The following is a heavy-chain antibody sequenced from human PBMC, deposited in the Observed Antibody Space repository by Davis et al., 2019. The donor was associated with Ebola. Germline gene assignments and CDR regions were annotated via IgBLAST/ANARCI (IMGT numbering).Heavy chain of an antibody. CDR2: IKPDEGEK. CDR3: ASGDGRGRSYDMDV. CDR1: GFTLSNYW. Sequence: GGSLRLSCAASGFTLSNYWMTWVRQAPGKGPEWVAIIKPDEGEKYYVDSVKGRFTISRDNAKNSLFLQMDSLRDEDTALYYCASGDGRGRSYDMDVWGQGTTVTVSS. J-gene: IGHJ6*02. D-gene: IGHD3/OR15-3a*01. V-gene: IGHV3-7*03.